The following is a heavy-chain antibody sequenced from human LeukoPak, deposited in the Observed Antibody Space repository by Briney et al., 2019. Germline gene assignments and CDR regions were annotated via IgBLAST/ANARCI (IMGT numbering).Heavy chain of an antibody. CDR2: INHSGST. J-gene: IGHJ4*02. D-gene: IGHD2-2*01. CDR1: GGSFTNYY. CDR3: ARLGVVPAAYFDY. V-gene: IGHV4-34*01. Sequence: SETLSLTCAVYGGSFTNYYWNWIRQPPGKGLEWIGEINHSGSTNYKPSLKSRVTISVDTSKNQFSLKLSSVTAADTAVYYCARLGVVPAAYFDYWGQGTLVTVSS.